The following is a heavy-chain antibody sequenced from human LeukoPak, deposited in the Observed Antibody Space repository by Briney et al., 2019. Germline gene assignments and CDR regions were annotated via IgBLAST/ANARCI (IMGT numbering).Heavy chain of an antibody. D-gene: IGHD3-16*01. CDR1: GFTFSSYW. Sequence: GRSLRPSCAASGFTFSSYWMNWARQAPGKGLEWVASINHNGNVNYYVDSVKGRFTISRDNAKNSPYLQMSNLGAEDTAVYFCARGGGLDVWGQGATVTVSS. V-gene: IGHV3-7*03. J-gene: IGHJ6*02. CDR3: ARGGGLDV. CDR2: INHNGNVN.